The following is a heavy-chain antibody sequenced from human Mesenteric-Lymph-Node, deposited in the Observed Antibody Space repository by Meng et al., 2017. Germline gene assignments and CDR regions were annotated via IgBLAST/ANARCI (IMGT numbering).Heavy chain of an antibody. D-gene: IGHD3-10*01. CDR3: ARQSGYFDY. V-gene: IGHV4-34*01. CDR1: GGSFSGYY. Sequence: QVPLQQWGAGLLKPSETLSLTCAVYGGSFSGYYWSWIRQPPGKGLEWIGEINHSGSTNYNPSLKSRVTISVDTSKNQFSLKLSSVTATDTAVYYCARQSGYFDYWGQGTLVTVSS. CDR2: INHSGST. J-gene: IGHJ4*02.